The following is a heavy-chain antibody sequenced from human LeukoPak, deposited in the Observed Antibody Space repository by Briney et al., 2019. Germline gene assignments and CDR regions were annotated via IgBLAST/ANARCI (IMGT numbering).Heavy chain of an antibody. Sequence: SETLSLTCAVYGGSFSGYYWSWIRQPPGKGLEWIGEINHSGSTNYNPSLKSRVTISVDTSKNQFSLKLSSVTAADTAVYYCARGRYCSSTSRPMRRDYYYYYMGVWGKGTTVTVSS. CDR1: GGSFSGYY. CDR3: ARGRYCSSTSRPMRRDYYYYYMGV. V-gene: IGHV4-34*01. J-gene: IGHJ6*03. CDR2: INHSGST. D-gene: IGHD2-2*01.